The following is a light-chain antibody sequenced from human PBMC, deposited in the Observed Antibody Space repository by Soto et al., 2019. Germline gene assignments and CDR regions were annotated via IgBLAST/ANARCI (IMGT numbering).Light chain of an antibody. J-gene: IGLJ2*01. CDR2: DDR. V-gene: IGLV3-21*02. Sequence: SYVLAQPPSVSVAPGQTARISCGGYTVGTKSAHWYQQKAGQAPVLVVYDDRDRPSGIPERFSGSKSGNTATLTISWVEAGAEAAYYSQVWYNTNDLVFGGGTKLTVL. CDR3: QVWYNTNDLV. CDR1: TVGTKS.